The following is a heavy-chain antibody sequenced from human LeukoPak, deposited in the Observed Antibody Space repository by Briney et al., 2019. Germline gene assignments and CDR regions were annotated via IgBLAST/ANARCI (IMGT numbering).Heavy chain of an antibody. CDR2: IYTSGST. Sequence: SETLSLTYTVSGGSISSYYWSWIRQPAGKGLEWIGRIYTSGSTNYNPSLKSRVTISVDKSKNQFSLKLSSVTAADTAVYYCAGGDIVVVPGHFDYWGQGTLVTVSS. J-gene: IGHJ4*02. CDR1: GGSISSYY. CDR3: AGGDIVVVPGHFDY. V-gene: IGHV4-4*07. D-gene: IGHD2-2*01.